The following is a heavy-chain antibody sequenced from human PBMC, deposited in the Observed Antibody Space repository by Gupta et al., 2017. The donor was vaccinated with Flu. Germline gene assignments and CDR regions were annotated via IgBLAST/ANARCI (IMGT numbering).Heavy chain of an antibody. CDR3: ARDRGTVEYNWFDP. V-gene: IGHV1-18*01. D-gene: IGHD3-10*01. Sequence: QVQLVQSGAEVKSPGAPVKVLCQASGYTFPSYGISWVRQAPGQGLEWMGWISAYNGNTNYAQKLQGRVTMTTDTSTSTAYMELRSLRSDDTAVYYCARDRGTVEYNWFDPWGQGTLVTVSS. CDR1: GYTFPSYG. CDR2: ISAYNGNT. J-gene: IGHJ5*02.